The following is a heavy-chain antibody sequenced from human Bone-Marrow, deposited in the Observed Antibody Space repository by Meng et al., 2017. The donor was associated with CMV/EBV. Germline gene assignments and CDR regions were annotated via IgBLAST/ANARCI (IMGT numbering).Heavy chain of an antibody. CDR2: IYSGGST. D-gene: IGHD4-11*01. CDR1: GFTVSSNY. V-gene: IGHV3-53*01. Sequence: GESLKISCAASGFTVSSNYMSWVRQAPGTGLEWVSVIYSGGSTYYADSVKGRFTISRENSKNTLYLQMNSLRAEDTAVYYCARETTALYYYYGMDVWGQGTTVTVSS. CDR3: ARETTALYYYYGMDV. J-gene: IGHJ6*02.